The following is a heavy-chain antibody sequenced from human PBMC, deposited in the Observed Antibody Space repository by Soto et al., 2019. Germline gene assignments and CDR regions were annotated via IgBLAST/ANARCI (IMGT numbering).Heavy chain of an antibody. CDR2: IIGSGGSA. V-gene: IGHV3-23*01. CDR3: ARHILITILGYSYGMDV. D-gene: IGHD3-9*01. J-gene: IGHJ6*01. Sequence: GGSLRLSCAASGFTFSSYAMSWVRQAPGKGLEWVSTIIGSGGSANYADSVKGRFTISRDSSKNTLYLQMNSLRADDTAVYYCARHILITILGYSYGMDVWGQGTTVTVSS. CDR1: GFTFSSYA.